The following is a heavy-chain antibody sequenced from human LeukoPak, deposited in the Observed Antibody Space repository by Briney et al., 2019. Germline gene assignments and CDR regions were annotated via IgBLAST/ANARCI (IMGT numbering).Heavy chain of an antibody. V-gene: IGHV1-24*01. CDR2: FDPEDGET. Sequence: ASVKVSCKVSGYTPTELSMHWVRQAPGKGLEWMGGFDPEDGETIYAQKVQGRVTMTEDTSTDTAYMELSSLRSEDTAVYYCATFSGHYSYFDYWGQGTLVTVSS. CDR1: GYTPTELS. D-gene: IGHD3-22*01. J-gene: IGHJ4*02. CDR3: ATFSGHYSYFDY.